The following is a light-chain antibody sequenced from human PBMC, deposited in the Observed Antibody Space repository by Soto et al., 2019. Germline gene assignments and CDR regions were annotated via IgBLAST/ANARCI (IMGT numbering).Light chain of an antibody. CDR1: QGMSSW. V-gene: IGKV1-12*01. CDR2: AAY. CDR3: QPANSFPFA. J-gene: IGKJ4*01. Sequence: DIQMTQSPSSVSASVGDRVTITHRASQGMSSWLALYQQKPGKAPNLLIYAAYSLQRGVPATVSSSGSVTDFTPTIRGLQPEDFATYYCQPANSFPFAVGGETKVESK.